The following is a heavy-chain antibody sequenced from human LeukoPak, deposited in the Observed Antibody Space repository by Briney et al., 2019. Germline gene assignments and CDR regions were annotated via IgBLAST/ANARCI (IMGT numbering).Heavy chain of an antibody. CDR2: ISWNSGSI. J-gene: IGHJ4*02. V-gene: IGHV3-9*01. Sequence: PGGSLRLSCAASGFTFDDYAMHWVRQAPGKGLEWVSGISWNSGSIGYADSVKGRFTISRGNAKNSLYLQMNSLRAEDTALYYCAKTLDIVVVVAPFDYWGQGTLVTVSS. CDR1: GFTFDDYA. D-gene: IGHD2-15*01. CDR3: AKTLDIVVVVAPFDY.